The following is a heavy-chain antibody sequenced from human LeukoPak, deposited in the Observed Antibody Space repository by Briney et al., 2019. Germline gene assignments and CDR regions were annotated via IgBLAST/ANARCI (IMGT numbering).Heavy chain of an antibody. CDR3: TTRNAGYDSIDY. CDR2: VKSKSDGGTI. J-gene: IGHJ4*02. D-gene: IGHD2-2*01. Sequence: PGGSLRLSCAASGFTFIKAWMSWVRQAPGKGLEWVGRVKSKSDGGTIDYAAPVKGRFTTSRDDSKNTLYLQMNSLKTEDTAVYYCTTRNAGYDSIDYWGQGTLVTVSS. V-gene: IGHV3-15*01. CDR1: GFTFIKAW.